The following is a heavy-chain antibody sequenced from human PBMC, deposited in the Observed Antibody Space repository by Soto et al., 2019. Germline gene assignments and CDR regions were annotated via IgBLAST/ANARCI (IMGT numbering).Heavy chain of an antibody. CDR1: GGSVGSGRTS. J-gene: IGHJ4*02. CDR2: IYHSGST. CDR3: AIEPHY. Sequence: SLSLTCARFGGSVGSGRTSWIRIWDPKGKGLEWIGYIYHSGSTYYNPSLKSRVTISVDRSKNQFSLKLSSVTAADTAVYYCAIEPHYWGEGTRVTVSS. V-gene: IGHV4-30-2*01.